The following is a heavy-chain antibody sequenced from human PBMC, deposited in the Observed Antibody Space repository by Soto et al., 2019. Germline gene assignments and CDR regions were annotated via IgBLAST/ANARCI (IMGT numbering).Heavy chain of an antibody. D-gene: IGHD3-3*01. CDR2: IIPIFGTA. J-gene: IGHJ4*02. Sequence: QVQLVQSGAEVKKPGSSVKVSCKASGGTFSSYAISWVRQAPGQGLEWMGGIIPIFGTANYAQKFQGRVTITADESTSTAYMELSSRRSEDTAVYYCAIEMPLFGVVTQRFDYWGQGTLVTVSS. CDR3: AIEMPLFGVVTQRFDY. CDR1: GGTFSSYA. V-gene: IGHV1-69*01.